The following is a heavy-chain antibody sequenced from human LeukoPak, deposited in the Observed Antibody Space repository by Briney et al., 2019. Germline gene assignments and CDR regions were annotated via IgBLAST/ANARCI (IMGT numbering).Heavy chain of an antibody. D-gene: IGHD1-7*01. CDR3: ARYTGTTLHFDY. J-gene: IGHJ4*02. CDR2: IYYSGST. V-gene: IGHV4-59*01. CDR1: GGSISSYY. Sequence: PSETLSLTCTVSGGSISSYYWSWIRQPPGKGLEWIGYIYYSGSTNYNPSLKSRVTISVDTSKNQFSLKLSSVTAADTAVYYCARYTGTTLHFDYWGQGTLVTVSS.